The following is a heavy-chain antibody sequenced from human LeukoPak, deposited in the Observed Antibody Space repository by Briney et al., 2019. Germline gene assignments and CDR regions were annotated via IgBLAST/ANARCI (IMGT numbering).Heavy chain of an antibody. J-gene: IGHJ4*02. D-gene: IGHD3-16*01. V-gene: IGHV1-2*02. CDR3: ARGRALIDY. CDR2: INPNSGGT. Sequence: ASVKVSCKASGYTFTSYGISWVRQAPGQGLEWMGWINPNSGGTNYAQKFQGRVTMTRDTSISTAYMELSRLRSDDTAVYYCARGRALIDYWGQGTLVTVSS. CDR1: GYTFTSYG.